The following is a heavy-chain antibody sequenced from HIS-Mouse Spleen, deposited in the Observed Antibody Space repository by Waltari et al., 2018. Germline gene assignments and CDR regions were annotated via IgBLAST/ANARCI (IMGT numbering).Heavy chain of an antibody. J-gene: IGHJ2*01. D-gene: IGHD6-13*01. V-gene: IGHV4-39*07. CDR3: AREIPYSSSWYDWYFDL. Sequence: QLQLQESGPGLVKPSETLSLTCTVSGGSIRSSSSYGGWIRQPPGKGLEWIGSIYYSGSTYYNPSLKSRVTISVDTSKNQFSLKLSSVTAADTAVYYCAREIPYSSSWYDWYFDLWGRGTLVTVSS. CDR1: GGSIRSSSSY. CDR2: IYYSGST.